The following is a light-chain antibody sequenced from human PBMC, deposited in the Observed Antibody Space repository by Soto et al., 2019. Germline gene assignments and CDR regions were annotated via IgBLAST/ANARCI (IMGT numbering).Light chain of an antibody. Sequence: QSALTQPPSASGSPGQSVTISCTGTSGDVGSYNYVSWYQYHPGKAPKLMIYDVSNRPSGISNRFSGSKSGNTASLTISGLQAEDEADYYCSSFTISRNTVIFGGGTKLTVL. CDR3: SSFTISRNTVI. CDR1: SGDVGSYNY. V-gene: IGLV2-14*01. J-gene: IGLJ2*01. CDR2: DVS.